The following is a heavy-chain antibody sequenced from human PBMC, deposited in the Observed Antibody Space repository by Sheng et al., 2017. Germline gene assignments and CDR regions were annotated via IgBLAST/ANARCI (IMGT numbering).Heavy chain of an antibody. Sequence: QVQLQESGPGLVKPSETLSLTCTVSGGSISSYYWSWIRQPAGKGLEWIGRIYTSGSTNYNPSLKSRVTMSVDTSKNQFSLKLSSVTAADTAVYYCARDQVVRPSNNYYYYGMDVWGQGTTVTVSS. CDR2: IYTSGST. V-gene: IGHV4-4*07. CDR1: GGSISSYY. CDR3: ARDQVVRPSNNYYYYGMDV. J-gene: IGHJ6*02. D-gene: IGHD3-10*01.